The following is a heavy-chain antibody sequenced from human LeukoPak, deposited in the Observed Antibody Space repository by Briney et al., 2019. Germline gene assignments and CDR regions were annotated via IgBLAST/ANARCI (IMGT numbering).Heavy chain of an antibody. CDR1: GFAFSSYA. Sequence: GRSLRLSCAASGFAFSSYAMHWVRQAPGKGLEWVAVISYDGSNKYYADSVKGRFTISRDNSKNTLYLQMNSLRAEDTAVYYCAKDLLWFGEHSYYGMDVWGQGTTVTVSS. V-gene: IGHV3-30*01. CDR2: ISYDGSNK. D-gene: IGHD3-10*01. J-gene: IGHJ6*02. CDR3: AKDLLWFGEHSYYGMDV.